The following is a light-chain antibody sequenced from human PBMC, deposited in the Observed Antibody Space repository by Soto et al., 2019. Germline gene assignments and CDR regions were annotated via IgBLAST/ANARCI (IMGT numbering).Light chain of an antibody. CDR1: QSISSW. J-gene: IGKJ1*01. CDR3: QHDNSYPWT. CDR2: RAS. V-gene: IGKV1-5*03. Sequence: DIQMTQSPSTLSASVGDRVTITCRASQSISSWLAWYQQKPGKAPKLLIYRASSLESGVPSRFSGSGSGTEVTLTISSLQPDDFATYYCQHDNSYPWTFGQGTKVAIK.